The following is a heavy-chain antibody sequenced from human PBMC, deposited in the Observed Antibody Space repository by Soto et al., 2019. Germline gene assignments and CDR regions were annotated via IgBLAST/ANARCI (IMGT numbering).Heavy chain of an antibody. J-gene: IGHJ5*02. CDR3: ARDIQTPKYSSSWYWFDP. V-gene: IGHV1-3*01. CDR1: GSTFTSYA. Sequence: ASVKVSCKASGSTFTSYAMHWVRQAPGQRLERMGWINAGNGNTKYSQKFQGRVTITRDTSASTAYMELSSLRSEDTAVYYCARDIQTPKYSSSWYWFDPWGQGTLVTVSS. D-gene: IGHD6-13*01. CDR2: INAGNGNT.